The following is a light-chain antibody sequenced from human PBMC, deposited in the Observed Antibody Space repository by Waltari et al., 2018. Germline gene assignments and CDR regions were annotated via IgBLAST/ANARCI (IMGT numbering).Light chain of an antibody. CDR1: SNHIGNYDL. CDR3: FSFVAANSFV. CDR2: GAT. J-gene: IGLJ1*01. V-gene: IGLV2-23*01. Sequence: QSALTQPASVSGSPGQSITLSCTRTSNHIGNYDLVSWYQQRPGEAPKLLMYGATKRPSGVSNRFSGSKSGKTASLTISGLQTEDEADYYCFSFVAANSFVFGPGTKVTVL.